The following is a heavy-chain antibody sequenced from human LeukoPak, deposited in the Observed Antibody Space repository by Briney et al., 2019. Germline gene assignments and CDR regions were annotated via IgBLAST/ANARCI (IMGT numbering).Heavy chain of an antibody. J-gene: IGHJ4*02. CDR2: INHSGST. D-gene: IGHD6-19*01. CDR3: GSLGWARAFDY. V-gene: IGHV4-34*01. Sequence: SETLSLTCAVYGGSFSGYYWSWIRQPPGKGLEWIGEINHSGSTNYNPSLKSRVTISVDTSKNQFSLKLSSVTAADTAVYYCGSLGWARAFDYGGQGTRVTVS. CDR1: GGSFSGYY.